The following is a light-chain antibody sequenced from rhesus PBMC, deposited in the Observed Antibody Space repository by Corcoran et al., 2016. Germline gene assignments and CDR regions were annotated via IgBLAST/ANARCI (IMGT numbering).Light chain of an antibody. CDR3: QQYSNWPLT. J-gene: IGKJ3*01. V-gene: IGKV3S9*01. CDR2: GAS. CDR1: QSVSNY. Sequence: EIVMTQSPATLSLSPGERATLSCRASQSVSNYVAWYQQKPEQAPRLLIYGASSRATGIPDRFSGMGCGTDFTLPVSRLCPEAFAVYYCQQYSNWPLTFGPGTKLDI.